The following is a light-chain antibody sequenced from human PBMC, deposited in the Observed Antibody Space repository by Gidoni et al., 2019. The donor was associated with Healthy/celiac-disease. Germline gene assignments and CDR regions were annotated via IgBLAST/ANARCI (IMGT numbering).Light chain of an antibody. CDR3: QQSDSTPYT. CDR2: AAS. J-gene: IGKJ2*01. Sequence: DIQMTQSPSSLSASVGASVTITCRASQSISSYLNWYQQKPGKAPKLLIYAASSWQSGVPARFSGSGSGTDFTLTISSLQPEDFATYYCQQSDSTPYTFGQGTKLEIK. V-gene: IGKV1-39*01. CDR1: QSISSY.